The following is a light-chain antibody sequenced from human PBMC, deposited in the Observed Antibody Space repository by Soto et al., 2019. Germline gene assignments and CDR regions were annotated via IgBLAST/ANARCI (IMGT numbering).Light chain of an antibody. CDR1: QSISSDY. V-gene: IGKV3-20*01. CDR2: GAS. J-gene: IGKJ3*01. Sequence: EVVLTQSPDTLSLSPGERATLSCRASQSISSDYLVWYQQKPGQAPRLLIYGASSRATGIPGRFSGSGSGTDFTLTISRLEPEDFAVYYCQQYGRSPFTFGPGTKVDIK. CDR3: QQYGRSPFT.